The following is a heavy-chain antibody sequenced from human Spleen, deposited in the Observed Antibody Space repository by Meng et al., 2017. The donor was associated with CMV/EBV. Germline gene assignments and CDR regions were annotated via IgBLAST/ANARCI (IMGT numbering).Heavy chain of an antibody. J-gene: IGHJ4*02. Sequence: ASVKVSCKASGYNFTNYYIYWVRQAPGQGLEWMGWINPNSGGTSYAQKFQGRVTMTRETSITTAYMELSRVTSDGTAVYYCARAAYYYDSSGNPRFSSFDYWGQGTLVTVSS. D-gene: IGHD3-22*01. CDR3: ARAAYYYDSSGNPRFSSFDY. CDR2: INPNSGGT. V-gene: IGHV1-2*02. CDR1: GYNFTNYY.